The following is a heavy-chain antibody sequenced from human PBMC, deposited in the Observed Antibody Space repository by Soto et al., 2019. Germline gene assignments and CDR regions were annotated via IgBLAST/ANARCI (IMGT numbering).Heavy chain of an antibody. D-gene: IGHD6-13*01. Sequence: PGGSLRLSCAASGFTFSDYYTSWIRQAPGKGLEWVSYIVSSSSYTNYADSVKGRFTISRDNAKNSLYLEMNSLRAEDTAVYYCARLRASTWYMGGYLDYWGLGTLVTVSS. V-gene: IGHV3-11*06. CDR3: ARLRASTWYMGGYLDY. CDR2: IVSSSSYT. J-gene: IGHJ4*02. CDR1: GFTFSDYY.